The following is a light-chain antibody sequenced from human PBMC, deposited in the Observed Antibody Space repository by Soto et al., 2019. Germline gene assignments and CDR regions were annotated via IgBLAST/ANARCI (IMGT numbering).Light chain of an antibody. Sequence: DIQMTQSPSTLSASVGDRVTITFRAIQTISTWMAWYQQKPGKAPKLLVYDASTLQSGVASRFSGSGSGTEFTLIISGLQPDDSATYYCQQYTNTNNPWMFGQGTKVDIK. CDR2: DAS. CDR3: QQYTNTNNPWM. J-gene: IGKJ1*01. V-gene: IGKV1-5*01. CDR1: QTISTW.